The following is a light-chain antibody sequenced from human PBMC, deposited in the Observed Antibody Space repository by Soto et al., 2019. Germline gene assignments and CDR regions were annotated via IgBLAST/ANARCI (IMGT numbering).Light chain of an antibody. CDR2: DAS. V-gene: IGKV1-5*01. Sequence: DIQMTQSPSTLSASVGDRVTITCRASQSISRSLAWYQQKPGKAPNLLIYDASSLESGVPSRFSGSGSGTEFTLTISSLQPDDFATYYCQQYNSYCTFGQGTKVDIK. CDR1: QSISRS. J-gene: IGKJ1*01. CDR3: QQYNSYCT.